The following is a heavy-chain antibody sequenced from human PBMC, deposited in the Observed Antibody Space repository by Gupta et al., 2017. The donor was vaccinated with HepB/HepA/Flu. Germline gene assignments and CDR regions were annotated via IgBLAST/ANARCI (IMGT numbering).Heavy chain of an antibody. D-gene: IGHD2-2*01. CDR3: AKDMEGGYCSSTSCYGSAGPNGLDY. CDR2: ISWNSGSI. V-gene: IGHV3-9*01. J-gene: IGHJ4*02. Sequence: EVQLVESGGGLVQPGRSLRLSCAASGFTFDDYAMHWVRQAPGKGLEWVSGISWNSGSIGYADSVKGRFTISRDNAKNSLYLQMNSLRAEDTALYYCAKDMEGGYCSSTSCYGSAGPNGLDYWGQGTLVTVSS. CDR1: GFTFDDYA.